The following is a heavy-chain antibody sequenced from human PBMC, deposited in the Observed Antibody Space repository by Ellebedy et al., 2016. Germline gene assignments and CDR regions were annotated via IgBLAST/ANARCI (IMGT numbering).Heavy chain of an antibody. CDR3: AREGLRGYSGYLDY. D-gene: IGHD5-12*01. J-gene: IGHJ4*02. CDR1: GGSISSYY. Sequence: GSLRLXCTVSGGSISSYYWSWIRQPAGKGLEWIGRIYTSGSTNYNPSLKSRVTMSVDTSKNQFSLKLSSVTAADTAVYYCAREGLRGYSGYLDYWGQGTLVTVSS. CDR2: IYTSGST. V-gene: IGHV4-4*07.